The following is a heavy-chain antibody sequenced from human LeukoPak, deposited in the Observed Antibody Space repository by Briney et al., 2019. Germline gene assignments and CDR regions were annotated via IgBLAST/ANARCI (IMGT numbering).Heavy chain of an antibody. CDR1: GFTFNSFW. CDR3: ARPTSPQLELHN. D-gene: IGHD1-7*01. V-gene: IGHV3-7*01. Sequence: GGSLRLSCAASGFTFNSFWMSWVRQAPGKGLEWVANIIPDGSDKYYVDSVKGRFTISRDNAKNSLYLQMNSLRVEDTAVYYCARPTSPQLELHNWGQGTLVTVSS. J-gene: IGHJ4*02. CDR2: IIPDGSDK.